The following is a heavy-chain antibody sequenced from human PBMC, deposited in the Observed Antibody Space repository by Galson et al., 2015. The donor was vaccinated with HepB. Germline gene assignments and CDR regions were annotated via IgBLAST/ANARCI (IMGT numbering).Heavy chain of an antibody. J-gene: IGHJ4*02. CDR3: AKQCGYEKCYFDC. CDR1: GSSFSSYA. CDR2: ISGGGRST. Sequence: SLRLSCAASGSSFSSYAMGWVRQAPGKGLEWVSAISGGGRSTYYADPVEGRFTISRDNSKNTLYLQMNSLRAEDTALYYCAKQCGYEKCYFDCWGQGILVTVSS. V-gene: IGHV3-23*01. D-gene: IGHD5-12*01.